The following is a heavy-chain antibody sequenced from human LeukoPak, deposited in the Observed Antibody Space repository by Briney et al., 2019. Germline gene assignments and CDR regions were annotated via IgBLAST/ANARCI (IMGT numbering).Heavy chain of an antibody. CDR1: GFTFSSYS. CDR3: ARDSPNYYDSSGYSCFDY. Sequence: PGGSLRLSCAASGFTFSSYSMNWVRQAPGKGLKWVSYISSSSSTIYYADSVKGRFTISRDNAKNSLYLQMNSLRAEDTAVYYCARDSPNYYDSSGYSCFDYWGQRTLVTVSS. CDR2: ISSSSSTI. J-gene: IGHJ4*02. D-gene: IGHD3-22*01. V-gene: IGHV3-48*04.